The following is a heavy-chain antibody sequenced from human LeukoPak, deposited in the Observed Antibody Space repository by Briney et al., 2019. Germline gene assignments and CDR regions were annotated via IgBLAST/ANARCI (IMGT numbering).Heavy chain of an antibody. V-gene: IGHV4-59*01. CDR3: ARGLYGSKGIFDS. Sequence: SETLSLTCTVSGGSINYYYWSWIRQPPGKGLEPIGYIYCSGSANYNPSLKSRVTMSVDTSKNQFSLKLNSVTAADTAVYYCARGLYGSKGIFDSWGQGTLVTVSS. J-gene: IGHJ4*02. CDR2: IYCSGSA. CDR1: GGSINYYY. D-gene: IGHD3-10*01.